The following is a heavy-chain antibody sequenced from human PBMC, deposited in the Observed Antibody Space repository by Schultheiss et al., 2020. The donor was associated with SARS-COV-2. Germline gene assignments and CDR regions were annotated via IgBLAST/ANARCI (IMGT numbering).Heavy chain of an antibody. D-gene: IGHD2-2*01. CDR3: ARKSGVPAAISLPYYYYGMDV. CDR2: VNSDGSTT. Sequence: GGSLRLSCAASGFTFSSYEMNWVRQAPGKGLVWVSRVNSDGSTTTYADSVKGRFTMSRDNAKNTLYLQMNSLRAEDTAVYYCARKSGVPAAISLPYYYYGMDVWGQGTTVTVSS. CDR1: GFTFSSYE. V-gene: IGHV3-74*01. J-gene: IGHJ6*02.